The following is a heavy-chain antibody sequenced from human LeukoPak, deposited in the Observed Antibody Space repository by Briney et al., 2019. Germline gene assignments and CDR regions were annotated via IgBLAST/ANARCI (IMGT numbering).Heavy chain of an antibody. V-gene: IGHV3-30-3*01. CDR1: GFTFSSYA. D-gene: IGHD4-23*01. J-gene: IGHJ4*02. CDR2: ISYDGSNK. Sequence: PGRSLRLSCAASGFTFSSYAMHWVRQAPGKGLEWVAVISYDGSNKYYADSVKGRFTISRDNAKNSLFLQMNSLRAEDTALYYCARFGYGGKVDYWGQGTLVTVSS. CDR3: ARFGYGGKVDY.